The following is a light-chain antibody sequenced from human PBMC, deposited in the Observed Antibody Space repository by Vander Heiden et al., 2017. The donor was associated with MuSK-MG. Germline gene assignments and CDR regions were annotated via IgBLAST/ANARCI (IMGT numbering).Light chain of an antibody. CDR1: CSDVGGENY. CDR2: DVS. J-gene: IGLJ2*01. V-gene: IGLV2-14*04. Sequence: GTCSDVGGENYVSWYQQHPGKAPKLIIYDVSNRPSGVSNRFSSSKSGNTASLTISGLQAEDEADYYCSSYTSSSTRVFGGGTKLTVL. CDR3: SSYTSSSTRV.